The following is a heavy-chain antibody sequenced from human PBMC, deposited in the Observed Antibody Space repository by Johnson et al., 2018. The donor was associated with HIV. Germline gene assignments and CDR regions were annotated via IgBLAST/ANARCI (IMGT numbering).Heavy chain of an antibody. J-gene: IGHJ3*02. CDR1: GFTFRNYG. CDR2: IKQDGSEK. Sequence: VQLVESGGGLVQPGGSLRLSCAASGFTFRNYGMHWVRQAPGKGLEWVANIKQDGSEKYYVDSVKGRFTISRDNAKNSLYLQMNSLRVEDTAVYYCARDFRRHAFDMWGQGTMVTVSS. V-gene: IGHV3-7*03. CDR3: ARDFRRHAFDM. D-gene: IGHD6-6*01.